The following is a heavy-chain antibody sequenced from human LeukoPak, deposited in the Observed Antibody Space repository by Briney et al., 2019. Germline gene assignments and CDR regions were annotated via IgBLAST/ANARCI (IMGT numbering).Heavy chain of an antibody. V-gene: IGHV3-48*01. J-gene: IGHJ4*02. CDR1: GFTFSSYS. Sequence: GGSLRLSCAASGFTFSSYSMNWVRRAPGKGLEWVSYISSSSSTIYYADSVKGRFTMSRDNAKNSLYLQMNSLRAEDTAVYYCARSEGWGGTYSAYWGQGTLVTVSS. CDR3: ARSEGWGGTYSAY. D-gene: IGHD1-26*01. CDR2: ISSSSSTI.